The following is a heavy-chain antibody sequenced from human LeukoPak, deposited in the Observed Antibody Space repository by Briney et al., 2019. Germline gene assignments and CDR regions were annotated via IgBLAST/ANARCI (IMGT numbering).Heavy chain of an antibody. CDR1: GFTFDDYT. V-gene: IGHV3-43*01. Sequence: GGSLRLSCAASGFTFDDYTMHWVRQAPGKGLEWVSLISWDGGSTYYADSVKGRFTISRVNSKNSLYLQMNSLRTEDTALYYCAKDSGSHSNFYYYYYYGMDVWGQGTTVTVSS. CDR2: ISWDGGST. CDR3: AKDSGSHSNFYYYYYYGMDV. J-gene: IGHJ6*02. D-gene: IGHD1-26*01.